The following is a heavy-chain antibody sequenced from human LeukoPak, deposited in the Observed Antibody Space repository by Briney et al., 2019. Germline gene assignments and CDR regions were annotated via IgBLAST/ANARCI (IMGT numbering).Heavy chain of an antibody. CDR1: GFTFSSYS. CDR2: ISSSRSYI. J-gene: IGHJ5*02. V-gene: IGHV3-21*04. Sequence: GGSLRLSCAASGFTFSSYSMNWVRQAPGKGLEWVPSISSSRSYIYFADSVKGRFTISRDNAKNSLYLQMKSLRSEDTAVYYCATDPGTSAKGSGSYGRFDPWGQGTLVTVSS. CDR3: ATDPGTSAKGSGSYGRFDP. D-gene: IGHD1-26*01.